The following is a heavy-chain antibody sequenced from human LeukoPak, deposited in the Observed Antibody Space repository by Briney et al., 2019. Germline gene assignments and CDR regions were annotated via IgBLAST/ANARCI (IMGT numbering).Heavy chain of an antibody. J-gene: IGHJ3*02. CDR2: FDPEDGET. CDR1: GYTLTELS. D-gene: IGHD3-16*02. CDR3: ATDSGSKIDEGYGGVIGKTQNAFDI. Sequence: ASVKVSCKVSGYTLTELSMHWVRQAPGKGLEWMGGFDPEDGETIYAQKFQGRVTMTEDTSTDTAYMELSSLRSEDTAVYYCATDSGSKIDEGYGGVIGKTQNAFDIWGQGTMVTVSS. V-gene: IGHV1-24*01.